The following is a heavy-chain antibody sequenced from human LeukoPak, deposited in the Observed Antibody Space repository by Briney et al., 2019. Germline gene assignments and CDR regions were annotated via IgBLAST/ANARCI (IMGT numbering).Heavy chain of an antibody. V-gene: IGHV4-34*01. CDR1: GGSFSGYY. CDR2: INHSGST. Sequence: SETLSLTCAVYGGSFSGYYWSWIRQPPGKGLEWIGEINHSGSTDYNPSLKSRVTMSLDTPKNQFSLKLSSVTAADTAVYYCARVPLWQGLVPSAFDIWGQGTMVTVSS. CDR3: ARVPLWQGLVPSAFDI. J-gene: IGHJ3*02. D-gene: IGHD6-19*01.